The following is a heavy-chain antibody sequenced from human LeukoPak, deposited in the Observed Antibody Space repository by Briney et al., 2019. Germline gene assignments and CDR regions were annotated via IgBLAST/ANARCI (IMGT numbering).Heavy chain of an antibody. CDR1: GFTVSSNY. D-gene: IGHD2-21*02. Sequence: GGSLRLSCAASGFTVSSNYMSWVRQAPGKGLEWVSVIYSGGSTYYADSVKGRLTISRDNSKNTLYLQMNSLRAEDTAVYYCARDAPYIVVVTATPGAFDIWGQGTMVTVSS. CDR2: IYSGGST. CDR3: ARDAPYIVVVTATPGAFDI. V-gene: IGHV3-53*01. J-gene: IGHJ3*02.